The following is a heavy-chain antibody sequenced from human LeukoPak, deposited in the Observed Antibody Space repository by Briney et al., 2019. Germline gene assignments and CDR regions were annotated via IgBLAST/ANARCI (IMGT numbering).Heavy chain of an antibody. CDR1: GFTFSDYY. J-gene: IGHJ4*02. CDR2: ISAGGTTM. CDR3: AKGHTYGMI. Sequence: GGSLRLSCAASGFTFSDYYMSWIRQTPGKGLEWVSYISAGGTTMDYAKSVKGRFTISRDNAKDSLYLQMNSLEAEDTAVYYCAKGHTYGMIWGQGTLVSVCS. V-gene: IGHV3-11*01. D-gene: IGHD3-10*01.